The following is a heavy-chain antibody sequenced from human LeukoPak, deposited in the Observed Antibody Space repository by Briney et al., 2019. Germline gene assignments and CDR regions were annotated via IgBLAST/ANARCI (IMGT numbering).Heavy chain of an antibody. CDR3: ARDSGSYSGFAFDI. J-gene: IGHJ3*02. V-gene: IGHV3-21*01. CDR1: GFTFSSYS. Sequence: GGSLRLSCAASGFTFSSYSMNWVRQAPGKGLEGVSSISSSSSYIYYADSVKGRFTISRDNAKNSLYLQMNSLRAEDTAVYYCARDSGSYSGFAFDIWGQGTMVTVSS. CDR2: ISSSSSYI. D-gene: IGHD1-26*01.